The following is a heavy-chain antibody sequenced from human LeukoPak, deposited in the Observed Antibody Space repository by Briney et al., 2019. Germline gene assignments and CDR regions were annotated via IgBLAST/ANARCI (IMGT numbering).Heavy chain of an antibody. CDR2: ISNDGSNK. V-gene: IGHV3-30*18. D-gene: IGHD1-26*01. Sequence: PGRSLRLSCAASGFTFSSYGIHWVRQAPGKGLEWVAVISNDGSNKYYADSVKGRFTTSRDNSKNTLYLQMNSLRAEDTAVYYCAKETGRWELEWGQGTLVTVSS. CDR1: GFTFSSYG. CDR3: AKETGRWELE. J-gene: IGHJ4*02.